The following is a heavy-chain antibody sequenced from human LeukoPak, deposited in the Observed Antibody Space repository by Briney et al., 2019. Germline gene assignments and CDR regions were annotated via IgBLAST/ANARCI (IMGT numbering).Heavy chain of an antibody. CDR3: AKVRGCSNGVCYKGGMDV. D-gene: IGHD2-8*01. CDR2: ISCDGSKK. V-gene: IGHV3-30*18. CDR1: GVTFSGFG. J-gene: IGHJ6*02. Sequence: GRSLRLSCAASGVTFSGFGIHWVRQAPGKGLEWVAVISCDGSKKYYADSVKGRFIISRDNSKNTLDLQMNSLRAEDTAVYYCAKVRGCSNGVCYKGGMDVWGQGTTVTVSS.